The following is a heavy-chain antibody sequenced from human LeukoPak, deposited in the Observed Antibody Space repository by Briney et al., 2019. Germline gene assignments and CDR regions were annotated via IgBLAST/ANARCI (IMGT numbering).Heavy chain of an antibody. Sequence: GGSLRLSCAASGFTLTNYWMPWVRQAPGKGLVWVSRINIDASSTSYADSVKGRFTISRDNAKNTLYLQMNSLRAEDTAVYYCAKIPLRIAARRYSDYWGQGTLVTVSS. J-gene: IGHJ4*02. V-gene: IGHV3-74*01. CDR3: AKIPLRIAARRYSDY. CDR2: INIDASST. CDR1: GFTLTNYW. D-gene: IGHD6-6*01.